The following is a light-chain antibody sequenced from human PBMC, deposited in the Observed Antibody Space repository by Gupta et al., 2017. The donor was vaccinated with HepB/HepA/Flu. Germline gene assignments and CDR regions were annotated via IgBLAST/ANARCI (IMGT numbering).Light chain of an antibody. CDR1: QSISSW. V-gene: IGKV1-5*03. J-gene: IGKJ3*01. CDR3: KQYNNYFT. CDR2: KAS. Sequence: DIQMTQSPSTLSASVGDRVTITCRASQSISSWLAWYQQKPGKAPKLLIYKASSLESGVPSRFSGSGSGTEFTLTIRSLQPDDFATYYCKQYNNYFTFGPGTKVDIK.